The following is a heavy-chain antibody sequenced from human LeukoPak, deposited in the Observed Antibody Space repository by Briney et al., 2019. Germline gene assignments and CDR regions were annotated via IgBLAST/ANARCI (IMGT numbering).Heavy chain of an antibody. Sequence: GESLKSCCKGSRYSITNYWIGWVRQMAGKGLEWMGIIYPGDSDTRYSPSFQGQVTISADKSISTAYLQWSSSNATDTAMYYCARQGSYRNYVRITYGMDVWGQGNTVTVSS. CDR2: IYPGDSDT. CDR3: ARQGSYRNYVRITYGMDV. D-gene: IGHD4-11*01. CDR1: RYSITNYW. V-gene: IGHV5-51*01. J-gene: IGHJ6*02.